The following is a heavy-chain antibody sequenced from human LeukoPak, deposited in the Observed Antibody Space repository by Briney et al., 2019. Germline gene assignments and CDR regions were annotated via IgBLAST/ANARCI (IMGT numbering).Heavy chain of an antibody. D-gene: IGHD3-22*01. J-gene: IGHJ4*02. Sequence: SETLSLTCTVSGGSISSSSYYWGWIRQPPGKGLDWIGSSYYSGSTYYNPSLKSRVTISVDTSKNQFSLKLSSVTAADTAVYYCAVYDSSGYWFDYWGQGTLVTVFS. CDR2: SYYSGST. CDR3: AVYDSSGYWFDY. V-gene: IGHV4-39*01. CDR1: GGSISSSSYY.